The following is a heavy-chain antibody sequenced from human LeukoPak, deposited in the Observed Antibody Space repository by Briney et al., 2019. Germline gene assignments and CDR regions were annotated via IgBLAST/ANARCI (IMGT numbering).Heavy chain of an antibody. D-gene: IGHD4-11*01. J-gene: IGHJ4*02. V-gene: IGHV3-43D*03. CDR2: ISWDVGST. Sequence: PGGSLRLSCAASGFTFGDYAMYWVRQAPGKGLEWVSLISWDVGSTYYAASVKGRFTISRDNSKNSLYLQMNSLRAEDTALYYCAKSDYSNHYFDYWGQGTLVTVSS. CDR3: AKSDYSNHYFDY. CDR1: GFTFGDYA.